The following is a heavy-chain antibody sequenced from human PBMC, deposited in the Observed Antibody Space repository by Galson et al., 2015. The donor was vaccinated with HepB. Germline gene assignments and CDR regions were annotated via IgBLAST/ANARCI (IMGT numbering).Heavy chain of an antibody. V-gene: IGHV1-18*04. CDR2: ITTYNGNT. CDR3: ARERYSFGYSAGFDF. D-gene: IGHD5-18*01. J-gene: IGHJ4*02. CDR1: GYTFTTYG. Sequence: SVKVSCKASGYTFTTYGISWVRQAPGQGLEWLGWITTYNGNTNYAQSFQDRVTMTTDKSTSTAYMELRSLRSDDTAVYYCARERYSFGYSAGFDFWGQGTLVTVSS.